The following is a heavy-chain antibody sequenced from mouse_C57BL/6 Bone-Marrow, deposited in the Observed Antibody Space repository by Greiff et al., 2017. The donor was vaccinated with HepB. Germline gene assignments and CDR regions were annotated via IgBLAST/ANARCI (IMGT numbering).Heavy chain of an antibody. J-gene: IGHJ1*03. V-gene: IGHV1-82*01. CDR1: GYAFSSSW. CDR2: IYPGDGDT. D-gene: IGHD1-1*01. Sequence: QVQLKESGPELVKPGASVKISCKASGYAFSSSWMNWVKQRPGKGLEWIGRIYPGDGDTNYNGKFKGKATLTADKSSSTAYMQLSSLTSEDSAVYFCARSENLLLRGYFDVWGTGTTVTVSS. CDR3: ARSENLLLRGYFDV.